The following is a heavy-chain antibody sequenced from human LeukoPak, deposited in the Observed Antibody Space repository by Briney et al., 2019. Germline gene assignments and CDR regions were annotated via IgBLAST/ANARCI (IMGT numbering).Heavy chain of an antibody. J-gene: IGHJ4*02. CDR3: ARRWRLNSSPHFDY. CDR2: IHYSGST. Sequence: PSETLSLTCTVSGGSIYNYYWNGLRQPPGRELEWIGHIHYSGSTTYSPSLKSRATISLDTSKNQFSLKLSSVTAADTAVYYCARRWRLNSSPHFDYWGQGTLVTVSS. V-gene: IGHV4-59*08. D-gene: IGHD2-15*01. CDR1: GGSIYNYY.